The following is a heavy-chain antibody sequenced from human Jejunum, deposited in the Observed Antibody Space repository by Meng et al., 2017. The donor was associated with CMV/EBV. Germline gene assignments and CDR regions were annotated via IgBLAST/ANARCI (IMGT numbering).Heavy chain of an antibody. CDR3: AKEGVGDHFDY. CDR1: GFTLSSYG. J-gene: IGHJ4*02. D-gene: IGHD2-8*01. V-gene: IGHV3-30*02. Sequence: GESLKISCAASGFTLSSYGIHWVRQAPGKGLEWVTYADSVKGRFTISRDISKNTLFLQMNSLRAEDTAVYYCAKEGVGDHFDYWGQGTLVTVSS.